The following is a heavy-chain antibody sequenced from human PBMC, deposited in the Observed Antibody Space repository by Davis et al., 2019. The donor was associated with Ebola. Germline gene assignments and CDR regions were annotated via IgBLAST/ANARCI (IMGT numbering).Heavy chain of an antibody. D-gene: IGHD5-24*01. CDR2: IWYDGSNK. J-gene: IGHJ6*02. V-gene: IGHV3-33*08. CDR1: GFTFSSYW. CDR3: ARGYRDGAYGMDV. Sequence: GESLKISCAASGFTFSSYWMHWVRQAPGKGLEWVAVIWYDGSNKYYADSVKGRFTISRDNSKNTLYLQMNSLRAEDTAVYYCARGYRDGAYGMDVWGQGTTVTVSS.